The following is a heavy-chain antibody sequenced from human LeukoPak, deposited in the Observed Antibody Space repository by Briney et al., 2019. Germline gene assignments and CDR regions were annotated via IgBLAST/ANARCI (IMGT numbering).Heavy chain of an antibody. J-gene: IGHJ4*02. D-gene: IGHD6-13*01. CDR2: IYYSGST. V-gene: IGHV4-39*07. CDR3: ARGASSRFEH. CDR1: GGSISSSSYY. Sequence: PSETLSLTCTVSGGSISSSSYYWGWIRQPPGKGLEWIGSIYYSGSTYYNPSLKSRVTISEDTSKNQFSLKLSSVTAADTAVYYCARGASSRFEHWGQGTLVTVSS.